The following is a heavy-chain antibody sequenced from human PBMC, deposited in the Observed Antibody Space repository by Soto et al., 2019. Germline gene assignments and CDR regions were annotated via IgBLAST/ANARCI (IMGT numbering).Heavy chain of an antibody. CDR1: GFIFSHDG. D-gene: IGHD6-13*01. CDR3: AKDRVGSWPDAFDI. V-gene: IGHV3-30*18. CDR2: VSYDGNIK. J-gene: IGHJ3*02. Sequence: QVQLVESGGRVVQPGRSLGLSCAASGFIFSHDGMHWVRQAPGQRLEWVAVVSYDGNIKNYADSLKGRFTISRDNSNNTLCLQTNSLRDEDTAVYYCAKDRVGSWPDAFDIWGQGTMVTVSS.